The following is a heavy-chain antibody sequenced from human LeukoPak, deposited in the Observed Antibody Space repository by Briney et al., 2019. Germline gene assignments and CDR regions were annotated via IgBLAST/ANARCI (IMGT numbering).Heavy chain of an antibody. D-gene: IGHD4-23*01. CDR1: GFTFSSYG. CDR3: ASPPSYGGKMGY. Sequence: GGSLRLSCAASGFTFSSYGMHWVRQAPGKGLEWVAVISYDGSNKYYADSVKGRFTISRDNSKNTLYLQMNSLRAEDTAVYYCASPPSYGGKMGYWGQGTLVTVSS. CDR2: ISYDGSNK. V-gene: IGHV3-30*03. J-gene: IGHJ4*02.